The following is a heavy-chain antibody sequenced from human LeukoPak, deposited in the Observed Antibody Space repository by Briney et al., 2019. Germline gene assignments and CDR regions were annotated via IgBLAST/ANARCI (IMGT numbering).Heavy chain of an antibody. J-gene: IGHJ4*02. CDR2: ISYDGSNK. CDR1: GFTFSSYG. Sequence: PGRSLILSCAASGFTFSSYGMHWVRQAPGKGLEWVAVISYDGSNKYYADSVKGRFTISRDNSKNTLYLQMNSLRAEDTAVYYCAKRGCGGSCYHSHVSHFDYWGQGTLVTVSS. D-gene: IGHD2-15*01. V-gene: IGHV3-30*18. CDR3: AKRGCGGSCYHSHVSHFDY.